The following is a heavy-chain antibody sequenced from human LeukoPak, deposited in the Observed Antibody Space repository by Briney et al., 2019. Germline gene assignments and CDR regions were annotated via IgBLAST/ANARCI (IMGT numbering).Heavy chain of an antibody. CDR3: AREASTTWPNWFDP. V-gene: IGHV1-18*01. Sequence: ASVKVSCKASGYTFTSYGISWVRQAPGQGLEWMGWISAYNSDTKYSQKLQGRVTMTTDTSTSTAYMDLRSLRSDDTAVYYCAREASTTWPNWFDPWGQGTLVTVSS. D-gene: IGHD1-14*01. J-gene: IGHJ5*02. CDR1: GYTFTSYG. CDR2: ISAYNSDT.